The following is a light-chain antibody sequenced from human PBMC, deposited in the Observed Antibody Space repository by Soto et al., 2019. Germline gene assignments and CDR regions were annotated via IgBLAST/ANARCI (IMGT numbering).Light chain of an antibody. J-gene: IGKJ1*01. CDR2: DAS. Sequence: EIVLTQSPAILSMSPGERATLSCRASQSVSSYFAWYQQKPGQAPRLLIYDASNRATAVPARFSGSGSGTDFTLTISSLEPEDFAVYYCQQRRYWPVTFGQGTKVDIK. CDR1: QSVSSY. V-gene: IGKV3-11*01. CDR3: QQRRYWPVT.